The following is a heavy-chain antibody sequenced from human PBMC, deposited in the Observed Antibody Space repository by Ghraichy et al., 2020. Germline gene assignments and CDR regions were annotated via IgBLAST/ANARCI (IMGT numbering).Heavy chain of an antibody. V-gene: IGHV4-59*01. CDR3: ARDAPMNDYGGNYGAFDI. CDR2: IYYSGST. D-gene: IGHD4-23*01. Sequence: ESLNISCTVSGGSISSYYWSWIRQPPGKGLEWIGYIYYSGSTNYNPSLKSRVTISVDTSKNQFSLKLSSVTAADTAVYYCARDAPMNDYGGNYGAFDIWGQGTMVTVSS. J-gene: IGHJ3*02. CDR1: GGSISSYY.